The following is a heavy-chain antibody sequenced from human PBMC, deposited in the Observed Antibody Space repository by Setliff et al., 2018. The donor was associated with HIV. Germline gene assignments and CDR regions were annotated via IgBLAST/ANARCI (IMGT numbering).Heavy chain of an antibody. CDR2: IHGGGHT. Sequence: SETLSLTCTVSGDSISSYYWSWIRQPPEKGLEWIGRIHGGGHTDYNPSLKDRVTISIDTSNNQFSLSLDSVPAADPAWYFCARALAGGRGWNYFDLWGPGTLVTVSS. J-gene: IGHJ4*02. CDR3: ARALAGGRGWNYFDL. CDR1: GDSISSYY. V-gene: IGHV4-59*08. D-gene: IGHD2-15*01.